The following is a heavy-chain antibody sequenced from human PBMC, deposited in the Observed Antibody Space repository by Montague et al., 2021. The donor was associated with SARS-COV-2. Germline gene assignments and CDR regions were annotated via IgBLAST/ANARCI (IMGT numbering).Heavy chain of an antibody. V-gene: IGHV4-61*08. CDR3: ARVSLAAAATRSDY. D-gene: IGHD6-13*01. Sequence: SETLSLTSTVSGGSVSSGGYYWSWIRQPPGKGLEWFGYIYYSGSTNYNPSLKSRVTISLDTSKNQFSLKLTSVTAADTAVYYCARVSLAAAATRSDYWGQGTLVTVSS. J-gene: IGHJ4*02. CDR2: IYYSGST. CDR1: GGSVSSGGYY.